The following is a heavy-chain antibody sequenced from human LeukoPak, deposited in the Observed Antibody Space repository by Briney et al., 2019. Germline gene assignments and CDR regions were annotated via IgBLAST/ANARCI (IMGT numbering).Heavy chain of an antibody. J-gene: IGHJ3*02. Sequence: PSETLSLTCAVYGGSFSGYYWSWTRQPPGKGLEWIGEINHSGSTNYNPSLKSRVTISVDTSKNQFSLKLSSVTAADTAVYYCARHLRATARPGGYAFDIWGQGTMVTVSS. CDR3: ARHLRATARPGGYAFDI. V-gene: IGHV4-34*01. D-gene: IGHD6-6*01. CDR1: GGSFSGYY. CDR2: INHSGST.